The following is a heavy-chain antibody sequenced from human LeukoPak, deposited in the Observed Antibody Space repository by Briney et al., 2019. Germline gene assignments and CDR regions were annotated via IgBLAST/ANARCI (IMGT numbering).Heavy chain of an antibody. J-gene: IGHJ4*02. CDR1: GXTVSSNY. CDR2: IKSKTDGGTT. V-gene: IGHV3-15*01. CDR3: TTALLVGEYFDY. D-gene: IGHD3-10*01. Sequence: GGSLRLSCAASGXTVSSNYMSWVRQAPGKGLEWVGRIKSKTDGGTTDYAAPVKGRFTISRDDSKNTLYLQMNSLKTEDTAVYYCTTALLVGEYFDYWGQGTLVTVSS.